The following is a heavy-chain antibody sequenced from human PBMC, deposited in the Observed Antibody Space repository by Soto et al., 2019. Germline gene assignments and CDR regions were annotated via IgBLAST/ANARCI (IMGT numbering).Heavy chain of an antibody. D-gene: IGHD6-19*01. CDR1: GFSFSIYA. CDR3: ERGRGTTVTGTGYFDS. J-gene: IGHJ4*02. Sequence: GGSLRLSCVASGFSFSIYAMTWVRQAPGKGLEWVSLRSGRGDHTYYDASVKGRFIISRDKSKNTLYLKMESMRAADTEVYYCERGRGTTVTGTGYFDSWGQGTQVTVSS. CDR2: RSGRGDHT. V-gene: IGHV3-23*01.